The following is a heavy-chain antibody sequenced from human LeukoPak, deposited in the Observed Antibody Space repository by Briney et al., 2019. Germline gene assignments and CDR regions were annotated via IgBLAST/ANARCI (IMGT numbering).Heavy chain of an antibody. J-gene: IGHJ2*01. CDR2: INHSGST. CDR3: AREYYDILTGYGIHWYFDL. Sequence: PSETLSLTCAVYGGSFSGYYWSWIRQPPGKGLEWIGEINHSGSTNYNPSLKSRVTMSVDTSKNQFSLKLSSVTAADTAVYYCAREYYDILTGYGIHWYFDLWGRGTLVTVSS. CDR1: GGSFSGYY. D-gene: IGHD3-9*01. V-gene: IGHV4-34*01.